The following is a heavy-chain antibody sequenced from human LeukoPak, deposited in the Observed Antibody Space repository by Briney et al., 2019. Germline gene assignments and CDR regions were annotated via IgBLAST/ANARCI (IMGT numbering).Heavy chain of an antibody. CDR2: INPSGGST. D-gene: IGHD1-26*01. J-gene: IGHJ4*02. CDR1: GYTFTSYY. V-gene: IGHV1-46*01. Sequence: ASVKVSCMASGYTFTSYYMLWVRQAPGQGLEWMGIINPSGGSTNYAQKFQGRVTMTRDMSTSTVYMQLSSLRSDDTAVYYCARASGGSYGGAFDYWGQGTLVTVSS. CDR3: ARASGGSYGGAFDY.